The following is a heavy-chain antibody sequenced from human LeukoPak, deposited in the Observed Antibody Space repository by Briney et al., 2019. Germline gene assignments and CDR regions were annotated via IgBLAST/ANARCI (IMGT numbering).Heavy chain of an antibody. J-gene: IGHJ6*02. V-gene: IGHV4-59*01. CDR3: SGSSWYGGVPWGYYYGMDV. Sequence: PSETLSLTCTVSGGSISSYYWSWIRQPPGKGLEWIGYIYYSGSTNYNPSLKSRVTISVDTSKNQFSLKLSSVTAADTAVYYCSGSSWYGGVPWGYYYGMDVWGQGTTVTVSS. CDR1: GGSISSYY. D-gene: IGHD6-13*01. CDR2: IYYSGST.